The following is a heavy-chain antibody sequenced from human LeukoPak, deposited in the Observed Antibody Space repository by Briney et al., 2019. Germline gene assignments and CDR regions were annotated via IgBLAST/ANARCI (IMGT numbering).Heavy chain of an antibody. CDR3: ARAPNYDFWSGPYFDY. V-gene: IGHV1-8*03. D-gene: IGHD3-3*01. J-gene: IGHJ4*02. CDR2: MNPNSGNT. Sequence: ASVKVSCKVSGYTFTSYDINWVRQATGQGLEWMGWMNPNSGNTGYAQKFQGRVTITRNTSISTAYMELSSLRSEDTAVYYCARAPNYDFWSGPYFDYWGQGTLVTVSS. CDR1: GYTFTSYD.